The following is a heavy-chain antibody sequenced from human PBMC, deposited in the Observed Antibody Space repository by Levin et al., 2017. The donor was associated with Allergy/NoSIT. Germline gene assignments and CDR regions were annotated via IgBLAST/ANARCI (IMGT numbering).Heavy chain of an antibody. J-gene: IGHJ4*02. V-gene: IGHV3-48*01. CDR2: ISSSSSTI. D-gene: IGHD3-3*01. CDR1: GFTFSSYS. CDR3: ARAPRYDFWSGIFDY. Sequence: GGSLRLSCAASGFTFSSYSMNWVRQAPGKGLEWVSYISSSSSTIYYADSVKGRFTISRDNAKNSLYLQMNSLRAEDTAVYYCARAPRYDFWSGIFDYWGQGTLVTVSS.